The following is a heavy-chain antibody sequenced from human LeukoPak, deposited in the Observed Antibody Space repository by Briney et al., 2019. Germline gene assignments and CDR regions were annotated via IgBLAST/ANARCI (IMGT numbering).Heavy chain of an antibody. Sequence: SETLSLTCTVSGGSISSSSYYWGWIRQPPGKGLEWIGYIYYSGSTNYNPSLKSRVTISVDTSKNQFSLKLSSVTAADTAVYYCASRITIFGVARTVDAFDIWGQGTMVTVSS. CDR1: GGSISSSSYY. CDR2: IYYSGST. J-gene: IGHJ3*02. V-gene: IGHV4-61*05. D-gene: IGHD3-3*01. CDR3: ASRITIFGVARTVDAFDI.